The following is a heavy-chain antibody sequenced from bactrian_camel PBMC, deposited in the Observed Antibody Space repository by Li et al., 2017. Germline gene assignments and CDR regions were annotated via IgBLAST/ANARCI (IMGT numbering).Heavy chain of an antibody. J-gene: IGHJ4*01. CDR2: IYTGDGST. Sequence: DVQLVESGGGLVQPGGSLTLSCEFSGFTFSNTWMHWVRQAPGKGLERVSSIYTGDGSTGSADSVKGRFTISRDNAQNTVYLQMNSLKPEDTAVYYCVRLGYMSWAAIDWGQGTQVTVS. CDR3: VRLGYMSWAAID. CDR1: GFTFSNTW. D-gene: IGHD3*01. V-gene: IGHV3S19*01.